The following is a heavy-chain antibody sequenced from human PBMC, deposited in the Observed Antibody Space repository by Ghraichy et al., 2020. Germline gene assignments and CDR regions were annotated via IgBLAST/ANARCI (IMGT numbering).Heavy chain of an antibody. CDR1: GYRFLTYG. D-gene: IGHD2/OR15-2a*01. V-gene: IGHV1-18*04. CDR2: ISADTGDT. J-gene: IGHJ4*02. CDR3: AKNMIQGDYLDY. Sequence: ASVKVSCKASGYRFLTYGISWVRQAPGQGLEYMGWISADTGDTEYARNLQDRVTPTTDTSTSTAYMELRRLRSDDTAVYYCAKNMIQGDYLDYWGQGTLVTVSS.